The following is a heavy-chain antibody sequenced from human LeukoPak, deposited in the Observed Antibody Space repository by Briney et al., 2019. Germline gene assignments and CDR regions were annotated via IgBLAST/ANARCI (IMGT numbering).Heavy chain of an antibody. CDR2: IIPIFGTA. D-gene: IGHD4-17*01. V-gene: IGHV1-69*05. J-gene: IGHJ5*02. CDR1: GGTFSSYA. Sequence: VKVSCKASGGTFSSYAISWVRQAPGQGLEWMGGIIPIFGTANYAQKFQGRVTITTDESTSTAYMELSSLRSEDTAVYYCAREYSSWPVTTYLHWFDPWGQGTLVTVSS. CDR3: AREYSSWPVTTYLHWFDP.